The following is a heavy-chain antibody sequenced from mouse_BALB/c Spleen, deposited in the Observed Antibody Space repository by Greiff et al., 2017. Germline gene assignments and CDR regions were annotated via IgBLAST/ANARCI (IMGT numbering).Heavy chain of an antibody. CDR3: ARSGVRRYYFDY. CDR1: GDSITSGY. D-gene: IGHD2-14*01. CDR2: ISYSGST. V-gene: IGHV3-8*02. J-gene: IGHJ2*01. Sequence: EVKLVESGPSLVKPSQTLSLTCSVTGDSITSGYWNWIRKFPGNKLEYMGYISYSGSTYYNPSLKSRISITRDTSKNQYYLQLNSVTTEDTATYYCARSGVRRYYFDYWGQGTTLTVSS.